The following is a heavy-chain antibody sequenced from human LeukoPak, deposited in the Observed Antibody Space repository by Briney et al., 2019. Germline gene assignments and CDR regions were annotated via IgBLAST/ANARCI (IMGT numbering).Heavy chain of an antibody. V-gene: IGHV5-51*01. Sequence: GESLKISCKASGYSFTSYWIAWVRQMPGKGLEWMGIIHPGDSDTRYSPFFQGQVTISADKSISTAYLQWSSLKASGTAMYYCARYSSGPYYFDYWGQGTLVTVSS. D-gene: IGHD3-22*01. CDR2: IHPGDSDT. J-gene: IGHJ4*02. CDR1: GYSFTSYW. CDR3: ARYSSGPYYFDY.